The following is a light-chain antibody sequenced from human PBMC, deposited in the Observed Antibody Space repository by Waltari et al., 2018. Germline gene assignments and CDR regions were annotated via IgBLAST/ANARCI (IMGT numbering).Light chain of an antibody. V-gene: IGKV1-16*01. CDR3: QHYNSYPLT. Sequence: DIQMTQSPSSMSASVGDRVTITCRASQGISDYLAWFHQKPGKAPMYLIYAASSFQSCVPSRFSGSGSGTDFTLTISSLQPEDFATSFCQHYNSYPLTFGVWTKVEIK. CDR1: QGISDY. CDR2: AAS. J-gene: IGKJ4*01.